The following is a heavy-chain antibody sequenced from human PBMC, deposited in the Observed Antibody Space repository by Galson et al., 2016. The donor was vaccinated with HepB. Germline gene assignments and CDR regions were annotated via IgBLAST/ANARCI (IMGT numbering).Heavy chain of an antibody. J-gene: IGHJ4*02. CDR1: GFTFSTYG. V-gene: IGHV3-30*18. D-gene: IGHD1-26*01. Sequence: SLRLSCAASGFTFSTYGMHWVRQAPGKGLEWVAVISYDRSNKNYAASVKGRFTISRDNSKNTLYLEMTSLREEDTAVYYCAKEDNIAGATTINNWGQGTLVTVSS. CDR3: AKEDNIAGATTINN. CDR2: ISYDRSNK.